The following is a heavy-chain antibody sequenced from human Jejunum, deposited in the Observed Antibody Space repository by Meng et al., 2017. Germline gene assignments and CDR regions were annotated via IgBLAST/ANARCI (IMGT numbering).Heavy chain of an antibody. CDR3: ARINGYDYGHVLDY. CDR2: INGGNGNT. Sequence: QVQLVQSGAEVEKPGAPVKVSCRSSGYMVTAYDIHWVRQAPGQRPEWMGWINGGNGNTKYSQRFQDRVSLTRDTSANTAYMELSRLRSEDTAMYYCARINGYDYGHVLDYWGQGTLVTVSS. D-gene: IGHD5-12*01. CDR1: GYMVTAYD. J-gene: IGHJ4*02. V-gene: IGHV1-3*01.